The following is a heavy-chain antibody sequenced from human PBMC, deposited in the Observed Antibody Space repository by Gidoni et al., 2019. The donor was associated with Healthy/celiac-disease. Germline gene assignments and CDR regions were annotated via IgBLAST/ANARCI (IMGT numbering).Heavy chain of an antibody. D-gene: IGHD3-3*01. J-gene: IGHJ4*02. CDR2: ISYDGSNK. CDR3: ARDLTRNDFWSGYLPDY. Sequence: QVQLVESGGGVVQPGRSLRLSCAASRFTFSSYAMHWVRQAPGKGLEWVAFISYDGSNKYYADSVKGRFTISRDNSKNTLYLQMNSLRAEDTAVYYCARDLTRNDFWSGYLPDYWGQGTLVTVSS. V-gene: IGHV3-30-3*01. CDR1: RFTFSSYA.